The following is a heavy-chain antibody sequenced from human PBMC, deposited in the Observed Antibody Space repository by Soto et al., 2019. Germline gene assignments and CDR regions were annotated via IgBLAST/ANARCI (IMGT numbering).Heavy chain of an antibody. Sequence: QVPLVESGGGVVQPGRSLRLSCAASGFTFSSYGMHWVRQAPGKGLEWVAVISYDGSNKYYADSVKGRFTISRDNSKNTLYLQMNSLRAEDTAVYYCAKDLASYGMDVWGQGTTVTVSS. D-gene: IGHD5-12*01. J-gene: IGHJ6*02. CDR3: AKDLASYGMDV. CDR1: GFTFSSYG. V-gene: IGHV3-30*18. CDR2: ISYDGSNK.